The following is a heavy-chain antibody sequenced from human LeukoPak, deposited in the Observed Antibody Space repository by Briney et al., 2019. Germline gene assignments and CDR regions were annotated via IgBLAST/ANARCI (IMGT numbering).Heavy chain of an antibody. CDR3: ASIDYGDPTGWFDP. CDR1: GGSISSSNW. V-gene: IGHV4-4*02. Sequence: PSETLSLTCAVSGGSISSSNWWSWVRQPPGKGLEWIGEIYHSGSTNYNPSLKSRVTISVDKSNNQFSLKLSSVTAADTAVYYCASIDYGDPTGWFDPWGQGTLVTVSS. CDR2: IYHSGST. J-gene: IGHJ5*02. D-gene: IGHD4-17*01.